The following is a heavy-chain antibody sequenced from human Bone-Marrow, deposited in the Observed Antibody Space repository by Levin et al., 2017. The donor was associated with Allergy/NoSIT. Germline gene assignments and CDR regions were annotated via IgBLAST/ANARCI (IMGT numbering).Heavy chain of an antibody. Sequence: SQTLSLTCAVSGGSISSGGYYWSWIRQPPGKGLEWIAYIYHSGSTNYNPSLKSRVTISVDRSKKQFSLKLNSVTAADTAVYYCAGGVGTTHFQHWGQGTLVTVSS. D-gene: IGHD3-16*01. V-gene: IGHV4-61*08. CDR1: GGSISSGGYY. J-gene: IGHJ1*01. CDR3: AGGVGTTHFQH. CDR2: IYHSGST.